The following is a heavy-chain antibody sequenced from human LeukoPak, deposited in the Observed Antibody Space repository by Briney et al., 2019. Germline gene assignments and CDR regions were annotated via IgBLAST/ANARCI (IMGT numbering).Heavy chain of an antibody. J-gene: IGHJ6*02. CDR3: AREGIAVAGTDYYGMDV. Sequence: GASVKVSCKASGYTFTSYGISWVRQAPGQGLEWMGGIIPIFGTANYAQKFQGRVTITADESTSTAYMELSSLRSEDTAVYYCAREGIAVAGTDYYGMDVWGQGTTVTVSS. CDR2: IIPIFGTA. V-gene: IGHV1-69*13. D-gene: IGHD6-19*01. CDR1: GYTFTSYG.